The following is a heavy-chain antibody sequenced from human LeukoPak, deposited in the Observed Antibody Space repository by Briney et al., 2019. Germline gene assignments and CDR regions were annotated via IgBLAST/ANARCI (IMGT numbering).Heavy chain of an antibody. CDR3: ARGNSGGPAGFDY. V-gene: IGHV4-39*01. J-gene: IGHJ4*02. Sequence: SSETLSLTCTVSGGSISISSYYWGWIRQPPGKGLEWIGSIYYSGSTYYNPSLKSRVTISVDTSKNQFSLKLSSVTAADTAVYYCARGNSGGPAGFDYWGQGTLVTVSS. CDR1: GGSISISSYY. CDR2: IYYSGST. D-gene: IGHD6-25*01.